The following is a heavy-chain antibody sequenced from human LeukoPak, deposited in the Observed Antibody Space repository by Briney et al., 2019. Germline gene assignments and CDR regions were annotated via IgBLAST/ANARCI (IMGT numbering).Heavy chain of an antibody. CDR3: ARACALYYYGSGSYLHYYYYMDV. V-gene: IGHV4-34*01. D-gene: IGHD3-10*01. CDR2: INHSGST. CDR1: GGSFSGYY. J-gene: IGHJ6*03. Sequence: PSETLSLTCAVYGGSFSGYYWSWIRQPPGKGLEWIGEINHSGSTNYNPSLKSRVTISVDTSKNQFSLKLSSVTAADTAVYYCARACALYYYGSGSYLHYYYYMDVWGKGTTVTVSS.